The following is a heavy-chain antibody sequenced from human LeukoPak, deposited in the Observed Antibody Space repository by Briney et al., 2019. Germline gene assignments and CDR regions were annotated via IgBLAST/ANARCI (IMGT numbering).Heavy chain of an antibody. J-gene: IGHJ4*02. D-gene: IGHD3-10*01. CDR2: IYYSGST. CDR1: GGSISGGDYY. Sequence: SQTLSLTCTVSGGSISGGDYYWSWIRQPPGKGLEWIGYIYYSGSTYYNPSLKSRVTISVDTSKNQFSLKLSSVTAADTAVYYCASRNSGSYAQLDYWGQGTLVTVSS. CDR3: ASRNSGSYAQLDY. V-gene: IGHV4-30-4*08.